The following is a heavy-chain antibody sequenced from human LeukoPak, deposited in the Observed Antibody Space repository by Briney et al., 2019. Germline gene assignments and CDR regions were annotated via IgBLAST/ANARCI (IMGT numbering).Heavy chain of an antibody. CDR2: ISSGSTTI. D-gene: IGHD2-8*01. CDR1: GFIFSSHS. V-gene: IGHV3-48*01. CDR3: ARGTPCTNSTCYPLGVFDV. Sequence: GGSLRLSCEASGFIFSSHSMHWVRQAPGKGLEWVSYISSGSTTIYYGESMKGRFTISRDNGKNSLFLQMSSLRAEDTAVYYCARGTPCTNSTCYPLGVFDVWGQGTMVTVSS. J-gene: IGHJ3*01.